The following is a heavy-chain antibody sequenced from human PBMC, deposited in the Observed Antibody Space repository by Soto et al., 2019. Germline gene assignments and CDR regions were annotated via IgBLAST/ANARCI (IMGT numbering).Heavy chain of an antibody. V-gene: IGHV3-23*01. Sequence: EVQLLESGGGLVQPGGSLRLSCAASGFTFGSSAMSWVRQAPGQGLEWVSSVSGSGGSTYYADSVKGRFTITRDKSKNEVSLRMNSLTVEYTAVYYCPNQLGYSYGGVDYWGQGTLVTVCS. CDR2: VSGSGGST. J-gene: IGHJ4*02. CDR3: PNQLGYSYGGVDY. D-gene: IGHD5-18*01. CDR1: GFTFGSSA.